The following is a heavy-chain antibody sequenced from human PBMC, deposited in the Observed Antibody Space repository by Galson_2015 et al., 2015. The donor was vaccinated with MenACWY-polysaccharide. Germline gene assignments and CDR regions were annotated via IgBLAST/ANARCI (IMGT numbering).Heavy chain of an antibody. CDR3: ARDRSSGWADAFDI. D-gene: IGHD6-19*01. V-gene: IGHV3-9*01. J-gene: IGHJ3*02. CDR2: ISWNSGNL. CDR1: GFTFDDHA. Sequence: SLRLSCAASGFTFDDHAMHWVRQAPGKGLEWVSGISWNSGNLGYADSVKGRFTISRDNAKNSLNLQMNSLRAEDTALYYCARDRSSGWADAFDIWGQGTMVTVSS.